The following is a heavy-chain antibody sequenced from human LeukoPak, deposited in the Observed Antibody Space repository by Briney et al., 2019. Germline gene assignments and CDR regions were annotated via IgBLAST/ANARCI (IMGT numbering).Heavy chain of an antibody. CDR2: IHHFGRT. CDR3: ARGLWTQPGLVPLNY. Sequence: SETLSLTCSVSGDSIISYYWNWLRQSPGKGLEWIGNIHHFGRTEYNSSLRSRVTMFLDSSKNQFSLKLTSVTPTDTAVYYCARGLWTQPGLVPLNYWGQGILVTVSS. CDR1: GDSIISYY. J-gene: IGHJ4*02. V-gene: IGHV4-59*01. D-gene: IGHD5-18*01.